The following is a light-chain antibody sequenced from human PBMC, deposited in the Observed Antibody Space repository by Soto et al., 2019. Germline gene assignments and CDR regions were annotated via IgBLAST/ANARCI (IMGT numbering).Light chain of an antibody. J-gene: IGKJ1*01. V-gene: IGKV1-39*01. CDR1: QSISSH. CDR2: AAF. CDR3: QQSYSITWT. Sequence: DIQMTQSPSSLSASVGDRVTITCRASQSISSHLNWYQQKAGKAPKLLIYAAFSLQSGVPSRFSGSGSGTXFXLTISSLQPEDIATYYCQQSYSITWTFGQGTKVEIK.